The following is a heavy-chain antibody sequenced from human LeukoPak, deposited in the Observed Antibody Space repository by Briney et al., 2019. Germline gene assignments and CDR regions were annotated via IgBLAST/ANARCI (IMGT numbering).Heavy chain of an antibody. Sequence: PGGSLRLSCAASGFTFSSYNMNWVRQAPGKGLEWVSYISSSSSTISYADSVKGRFTISRDNAKNSLYLQMNSLRDEDTAVYYCARGGYDILTGTSFFDPWGQGTLVTVSS. D-gene: IGHD3-9*01. J-gene: IGHJ5*02. V-gene: IGHV3-48*02. CDR1: GFTFSSYN. CDR2: ISSSSSTI. CDR3: ARGGYDILTGTSFFDP.